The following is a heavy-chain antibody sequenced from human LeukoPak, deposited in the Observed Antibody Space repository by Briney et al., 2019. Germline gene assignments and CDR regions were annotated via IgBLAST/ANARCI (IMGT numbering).Heavy chain of an antibody. CDR2: TYYRSKWYH. CDR1: GDSVSSYSAA. D-gene: IGHD3-10*01. V-gene: IGHV6-1*01. Sequence: SQTLSLTCAISGDSVSSYSAAWNWIRQSPSKCLEWLGRTYYRSKWYHDYSESVKSRITINSDTSKNQLSLQVNSVSPEDTAVYYCARDVDGSGSPQNWFDSWGQGTLVTVSS. J-gene: IGHJ5*01. CDR3: ARDVDGSGSPQNWFDS.